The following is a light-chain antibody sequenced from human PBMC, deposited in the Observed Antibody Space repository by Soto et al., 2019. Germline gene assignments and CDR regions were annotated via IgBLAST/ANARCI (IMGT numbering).Light chain of an antibody. Sequence: DIQMTQSPSSLSASVGDRVTITCRASQSISSYLNWYQQKPGKAPKLLIHVASTLQSGVPSRFSGSGSGTDFTLTISSLQPEDVATYYCQQSYSTPRTFGQGTKVDIK. CDR1: QSISSY. CDR3: QQSYSTPRT. J-gene: IGKJ1*01. CDR2: VAS. V-gene: IGKV1-39*01.